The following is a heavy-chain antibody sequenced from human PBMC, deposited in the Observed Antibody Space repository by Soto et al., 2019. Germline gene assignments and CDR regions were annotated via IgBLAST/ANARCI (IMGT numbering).Heavy chain of an antibody. CDR3: ARVGYSSSSSGNLYNWFDP. Sequence: QVQLVQSGAEVKKPGSSVKVSCKASGGTFSSYAISWVRQAPGQGLEWMGGVIPIFGTANYAQKFQGRVTITAEESTSTAYMELSSLRSEDTAVYYCARVGYSSSSSGNLYNWFDPWGQGTLVTVSS. CDR1: GGTFSSYA. J-gene: IGHJ5*02. V-gene: IGHV1-69*12. D-gene: IGHD6-13*01. CDR2: VIPIFGTA.